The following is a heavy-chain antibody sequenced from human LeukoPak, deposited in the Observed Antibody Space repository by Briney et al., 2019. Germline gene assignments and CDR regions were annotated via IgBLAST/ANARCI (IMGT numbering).Heavy chain of an antibody. D-gene: IGHD3-3*02. Sequence: PSETLSLTCAVYGGSFSGYYWNWIRQPPGKGMEWIGEINHSGSTNYNPSLKSRVTISVDTSKNQFSLKLSSVTAADTAVYYCARAARHFWSGYYTGANWFDPWGQGTLVTVSS. V-gene: IGHV4-34*01. CDR3: ARAARHFWSGYYTGANWFDP. CDR2: INHSGST. J-gene: IGHJ5*02. CDR1: GGSFSGYY.